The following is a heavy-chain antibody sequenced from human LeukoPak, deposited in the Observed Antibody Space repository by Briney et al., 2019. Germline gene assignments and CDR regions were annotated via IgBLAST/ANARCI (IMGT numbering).Heavy chain of an antibody. D-gene: IGHD5-24*01. J-gene: IGHJ4*02. CDR2: IYYSGST. V-gene: IGHV4-59*01. CDR1: GGSISSYY. Sequence: SETLSLTCTVSGGSISSYYLSWIRQPPGKGLEWIGYIYYSGSTNYNPSLKSRVTISVDTSKNQFSLKLSSVTVADTAVYYCASGDGYNFYYWGQGTLVTVSS. CDR3: ASGDGYNFYY.